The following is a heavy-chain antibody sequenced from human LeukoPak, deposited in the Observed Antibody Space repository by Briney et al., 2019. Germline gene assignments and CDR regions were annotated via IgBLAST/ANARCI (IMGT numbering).Heavy chain of an antibody. V-gene: IGHV4-38-2*01. D-gene: IGHD6-13*01. CDR3: PRHGTPGIAAAVNY. J-gene: IGHJ4*02. Sequence: SETLSLTCAVSGYSISSGYYCGWLRQPPGKGLEWIGSIYHSGSTYYNPSLKSRVTISVDTSKNQFSLKLSSVTAADTAVYYCPRHGTPGIAAAVNYWGQGTLVTVSS. CDR2: IYHSGST. CDR1: GYSISSGYY.